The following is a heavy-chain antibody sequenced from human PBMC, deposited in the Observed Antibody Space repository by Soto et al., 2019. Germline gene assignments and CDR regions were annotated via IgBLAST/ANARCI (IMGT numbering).Heavy chain of an antibody. CDR3: ARDTGNFFAY. CDR1: GYSFTGYT. Sequence: NVSRKGSGYSFTGYTSGWLRQAPGQGLEWVGWIGPSSGNTDSARNLQGRVTVTTDTSTSTAYMELRSLRSDDTAVYYCARDTGNFFAYRGQGTLVTVSS. V-gene: IGHV1-18*01. J-gene: IGHJ4*02. CDR2: IGPSSGNT.